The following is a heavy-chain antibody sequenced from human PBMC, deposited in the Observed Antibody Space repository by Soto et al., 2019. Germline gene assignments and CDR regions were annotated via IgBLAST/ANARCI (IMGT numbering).Heavy chain of an antibody. CDR3: ARVSSSWGLVNYFDY. V-gene: IGHV4-59*01. CDR2: IYYSGST. D-gene: IGHD6-13*01. Sequence: SETLSLTCTVSGASISGYYWSWIRQPPGKGLECIGYIYYSGSTNYNPSLKSRVTISVDTSKNQFSLKLSSVTAADTAVYYCARVSSSWGLVNYFDYWGQGTLVTVSS. J-gene: IGHJ4*02. CDR1: GASISGYY.